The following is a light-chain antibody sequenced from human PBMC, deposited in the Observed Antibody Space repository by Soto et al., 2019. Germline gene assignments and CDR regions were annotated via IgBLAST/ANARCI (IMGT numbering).Light chain of an antibody. CDR1: QSVSSL. J-gene: IGKJ4*01. V-gene: IGKV3-15*01. CDR2: GAS. Sequence: EVVMTQSPATLSVSPGERATLSCRASQSVSSLLAWYQQTPGQAPRLLIYGASTRATGIPDRLSASGSGTEFALTISSLQSGDFAVYYCQQYNNWPLTFGGGNKVEIK. CDR3: QQYNNWPLT.